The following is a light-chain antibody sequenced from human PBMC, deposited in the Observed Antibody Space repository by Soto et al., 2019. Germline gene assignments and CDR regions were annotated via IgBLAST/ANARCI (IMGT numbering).Light chain of an antibody. CDR1: RGIYNY. CDR2: AAS. J-gene: IGKJ1*01. Sequence: DVQVTQSPASLSASIGARVNISCRTSRGIYNYLAWYQQKPGQVPKLLINAASSLQSGVPSRFSGSGSGTDFTLTISSLQPEDVATYYCQKYDSAPRTFGQGTKVDIK. V-gene: IGKV1-27*01. CDR3: QKYDSAPRT.